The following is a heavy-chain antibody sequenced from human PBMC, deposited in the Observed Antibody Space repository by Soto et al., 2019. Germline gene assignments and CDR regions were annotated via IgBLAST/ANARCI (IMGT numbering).Heavy chain of an antibody. D-gene: IGHD3-10*01. CDR1: GGSISSSSYY. CDR3: ARVRVRGVIMADY. CDR2: IYYSGST. J-gene: IGHJ4*02. Sequence: SETLSLTCTVSGGSISSSSYYWGWIRQPPGKGLEWIGSIYYSGSTYYNPSLKSRVTISVDTSKNQFSLKLSSVTAADTAVYYCARVRVRGVIMADYWGQGTLVTVSS. V-gene: IGHV4-39*01.